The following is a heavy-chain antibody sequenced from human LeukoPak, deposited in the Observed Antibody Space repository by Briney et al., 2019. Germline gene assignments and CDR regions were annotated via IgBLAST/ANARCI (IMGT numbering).Heavy chain of an antibody. CDR3: VKDPYSSGWYGGNAFDL. CDR1: GFTFNSYA. J-gene: IGHJ3*01. Sequence: QAGGSLRLSCAASGFTFNSYAMSWVRQAPGKRLEWVSAISNSGDSTYYADPVKGRFAISRDNSKKTLYLQMNSLRVEDTAVYHCVKDPYSSGWYGGNAFDLWGQGTIVTVSS. V-gene: IGHV3-23*01. CDR2: ISNSGDST. D-gene: IGHD6-19*01.